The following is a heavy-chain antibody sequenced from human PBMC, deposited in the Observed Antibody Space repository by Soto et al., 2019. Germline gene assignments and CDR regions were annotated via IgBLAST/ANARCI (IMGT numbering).Heavy chain of an antibody. V-gene: IGHV1-69*13. CDR1: GGTFSSYA. Sequence: ASVKVSCKASGGTFSSYAISWVRQAPGQGLEWMGGIIPIFGTANYAQKFQGRVTITADESTSTAYMELSSLRSEDTAVYYCAREISGRDYYDSSGYYPFDYWGQGTLVTVSS. CDR2: IIPIFGTA. J-gene: IGHJ4*02. CDR3: AREISGRDYYDSSGYYPFDY. D-gene: IGHD3-22*01.